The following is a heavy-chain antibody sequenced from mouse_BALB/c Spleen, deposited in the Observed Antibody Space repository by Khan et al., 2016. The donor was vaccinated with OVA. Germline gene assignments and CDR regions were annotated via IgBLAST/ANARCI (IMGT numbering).Heavy chain of an antibody. J-gene: IGHJ2*01. V-gene: IGHV1-7*01. Sequence: QVQLQQSGAELAKPGASVKMSCKASGYTFINYWILWVKQRPGQGLEWIGYINPSTGYTEYNQNFKDKVTLTADKSSSTAFMQLSSLTSEDYAVDCWARRGLRWDFDYWGQGTTRTVSS. CDR3: ARRGLRWDFDY. D-gene: IGHD1-1*01. CDR2: INPSTGYT. CDR1: GYTFINYW.